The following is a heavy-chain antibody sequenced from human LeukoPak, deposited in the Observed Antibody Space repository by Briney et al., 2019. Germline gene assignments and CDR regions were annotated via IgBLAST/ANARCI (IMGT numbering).Heavy chain of an antibody. J-gene: IGHJ4*02. CDR2: IFYSGGT. CDR3: ARLWSGYRPPDY. CDR1: GGSISSLSYY. D-gene: IGHD3-3*01. Sequence: SETLSLTCTVSGGSISSLSYYWAWIRQSPGKGLEWIGSIFYSGGTYDNPSLKSRVTLSVDTSKNQFSLRLSSVTAADTAVYYCARLWSGYRPPDYWGQGTLVTVSS. V-gene: IGHV4-39*01.